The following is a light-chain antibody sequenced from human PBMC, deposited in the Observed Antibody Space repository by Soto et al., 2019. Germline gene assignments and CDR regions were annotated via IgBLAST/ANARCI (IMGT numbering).Light chain of an antibody. V-gene: IGKV3-11*01. CDR1: QSVSSY. CDR3: LQDYDYPYT. CDR2: DAS. Sequence: EIVLTQSPATLSLSPGERVTLSCRASQSVSSYLAWYQQKPGQAPRLLIYDASNRATGIPARFSGSGSGTDFTLTISSLEPEDFAVYYCLQDYDYPYTFGQGTTLDIK. J-gene: IGKJ2*01.